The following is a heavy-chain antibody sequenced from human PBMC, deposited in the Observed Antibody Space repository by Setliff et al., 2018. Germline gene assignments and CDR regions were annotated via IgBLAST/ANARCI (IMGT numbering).Heavy chain of an antibody. Sequence: SETLSLTCTVSGGSISSGSYYRSWIRQPAGKGLEWIGRIYVNGGSTTYSPSLKSRVTISVDTSKNQFSLKLTAVTAADTAIYYCARHRAVAGAYYFDFWGQGTLVTVSS. J-gene: IGHJ4*02. CDR3: ARHRAVAGAYYFDF. V-gene: IGHV4-61*02. D-gene: IGHD6-19*01. CDR1: GGSISSGSYY. CDR2: IYVNGGST.